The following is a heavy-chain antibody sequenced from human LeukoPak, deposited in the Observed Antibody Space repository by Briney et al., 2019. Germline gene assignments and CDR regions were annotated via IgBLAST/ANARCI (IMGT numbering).Heavy chain of an antibody. CDR2: ISWNSGSI. J-gene: IGHJ4*02. CDR3: AKDMGNYYDSSGYAFDY. CDR1: GCTLDDYG. Sequence: GGSLRLSCAASGCTLDDYGMHWVRQAPAKGLEWVSGISWNSGSIGYADSVKGRFTNTRDNAKNSLYLQMNSLRAEDTALYYCAKDMGNYYDSSGYAFDYWGQGTLVTVSS. D-gene: IGHD3-22*01. V-gene: IGHV3-9*01.